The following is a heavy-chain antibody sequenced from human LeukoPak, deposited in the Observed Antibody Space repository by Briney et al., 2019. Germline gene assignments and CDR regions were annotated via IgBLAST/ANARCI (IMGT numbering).Heavy chain of an antibody. CDR3: AKDPGRDYDFWSGYSYYYGMDV. D-gene: IGHD3-3*01. CDR1: GFTFSSYA. Sequence: GGSLRLSCAASGFTFSSYAMSWVRQAPGKGLEWVSAISGSGGSTYYADSVKGRFTISRDNSKNTLYLQMNSLRAGDTAVYYCAKDPGRDYDFWSGYSYYYGMDVWGQGTTVTVSS. V-gene: IGHV3-23*01. CDR2: ISGSGGST. J-gene: IGHJ6*02.